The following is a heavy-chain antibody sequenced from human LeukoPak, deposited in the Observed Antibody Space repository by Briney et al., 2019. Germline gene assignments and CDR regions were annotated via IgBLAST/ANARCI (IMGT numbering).Heavy chain of an antibody. V-gene: IGHV1-8*02. CDR3: ARVAYYYDSAGLYLNYFYGMDV. Sequence: ASVKVSCKASGYTFTGYYMHWVRQAPGQGLECMGWINPNSGNTGYAQKFQGRVTMTRDTSISTAYMELSSLRSEDTAVYYCARVAYYYDSAGLYLNYFYGMDVWGQGTTVTVSS. CDR2: INPNSGNT. CDR1: GYTFTGYY. J-gene: IGHJ6*02. D-gene: IGHD3-22*01.